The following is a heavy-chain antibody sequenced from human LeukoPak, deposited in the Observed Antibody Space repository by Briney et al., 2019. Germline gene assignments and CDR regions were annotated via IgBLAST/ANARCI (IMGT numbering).Heavy chain of an antibody. D-gene: IGHD4-17*01. CDR3: AREEGLRIYNFDY. J-gene: IGHJ4*02. V-gene: IGHV4-39*07. Sequence: SETLSLTCTVSGGSISSSSYYWGWIRQPPGKGLEWIGSIYYSGSTYYNPSLKSRVTISVDTSKNQFSLKLSSVTAADTAVYYCAREEGLRIYNFDYWGQGTLVTVSS. CDR1: GGSISSSSYY. CDR2: IYYSGST.